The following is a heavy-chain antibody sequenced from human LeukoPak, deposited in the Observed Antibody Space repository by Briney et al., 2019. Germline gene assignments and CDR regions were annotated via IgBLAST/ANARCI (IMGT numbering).Heavy chain of an antibody. Sequence: QAGGSLRLSCAASGFTVSSNYMSWVRQAPGKGLEWVSVIYSGGSTYYADSVKGRFTISRDNSKNTPYLQMNSLRAEDTAVYYCARGHYYGSGLYFDYWGQGTLVTVSS. CDR1: GFTVSSNY. CDR2: IYSGGST. V-gene: IGHV3-53*01. D-gene: IGHD3-10*01. CDR3: ARGHYYGSGLYFDY. J-gene: IGHJ4*02.